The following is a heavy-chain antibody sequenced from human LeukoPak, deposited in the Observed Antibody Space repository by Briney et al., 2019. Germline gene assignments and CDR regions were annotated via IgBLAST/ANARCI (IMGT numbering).Heavy chain of an antibody. CDR1: GFTFSSYW. CDR3: ARLMGTSPWFDP. J-gene: IGHJ5*02. Sequence: GGSLRLSCAASGFTFSSYWIHWVRQAPGKGLVWVSRINSDGSSTSYADSVKGRFTISRDDAKNTLYLQMNSLRAEDTAVYYCARLMGTSPWFDPWGQGTLVTVSS. D-gene: IGHD2-2*01. CDR2: INSDGSST. V-gene: IGHV3-74*01.